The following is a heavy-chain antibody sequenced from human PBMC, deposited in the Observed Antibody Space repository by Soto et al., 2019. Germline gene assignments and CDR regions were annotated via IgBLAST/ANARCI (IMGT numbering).Heavy chain of an antibody. J-gene: IGHJ4*02. CDR3: AREDYGGLSPSLDY. CDR2: ISGSSSYI. Sequence: GGSLRLSCAASGFIFSSYSMNWVRQAPGKGLEWVSSISGSSSYIYYADSVKGRFTISRDNAKNSLFLQMNSLRAEDTAVYYCAREDYGGLSPSLDYWGQGTPVTVSS. V-gene: IGHV3-21*01. D-gene: IGHD4-17*01. CDR1: GFIFSSYS.